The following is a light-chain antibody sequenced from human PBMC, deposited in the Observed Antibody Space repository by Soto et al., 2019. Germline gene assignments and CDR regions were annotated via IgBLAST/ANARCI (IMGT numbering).Light chain of an antibody. V-gene: IGKV1-5*03. CDR2: KAS. CDR3: QQYKSYSRT. J-gene: IGKJ1*01. CDR1: QSIDIW. Sequence: DITMIQSPSTLSASVGDRVSITCRATQSIDIWLAWYQQKPGKAPKVLIYKASILESGVPSRFSGSGSGTEFTLTISSLQPEDFATYYCQQYKSYSRTFGQGTKVEIK.